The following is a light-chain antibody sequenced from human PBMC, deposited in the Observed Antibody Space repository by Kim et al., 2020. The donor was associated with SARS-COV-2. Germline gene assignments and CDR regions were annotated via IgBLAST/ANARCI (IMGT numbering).Light chain of an antibody. CDR1: GMAVGSYSY. Sequence: ASATACTATGMAVGSYSYVAWYQQHPGKAPKLVSYAVSNRPSGVSNRFSGSKSGNAASLTISGLQAEDEADYYCSSYTRSSTNYVFGTGTKVTVL. CDR3: SSYTRSSTNYV. J-gene: IGLJ1*01. V-gene: IGLV2-14*03. CDR2: AVS.